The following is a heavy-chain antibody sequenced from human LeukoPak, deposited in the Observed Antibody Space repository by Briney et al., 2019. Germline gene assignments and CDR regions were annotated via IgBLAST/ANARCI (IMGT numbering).Heavy chain of an antibody. Sequence: PSETLSLTCAVYGGSFSGYYWSWIRQPPGQGLEWIGEINHSGSTNYNPSLKSRVTISVDTSKNQFSLKLSSVTAADTAVYYCARGGGEMATITFDYWGQGTLVTVSS. CDR2: INHSGST. CDR3: ARGGGEMATITFDY. V-gene: IGHV4-34*01. CDR1: GGSFSGYY. D-gene: IGHD5-24*01. J-gene: IGHJ4*02.